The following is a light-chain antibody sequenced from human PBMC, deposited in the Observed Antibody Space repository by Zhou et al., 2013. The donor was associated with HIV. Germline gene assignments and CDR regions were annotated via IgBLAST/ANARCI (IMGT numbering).Light chain of an antibody. CDR3: QQYGSAPST. V-gene: IGKV3-20*01. J-gene: IGKJ4*01. Sequence: EIVMRQSPATLSVSPGERATLSCRASQSVSSDLAWYQQKPGQAPRLLIYGASSRATGIPDRFSGSGSGTDFTLTISRLEPEDFAVYYCQQYGSAPSTFGGGTKVEIK. CDR2: GAS. CDR1: QSVSSD.